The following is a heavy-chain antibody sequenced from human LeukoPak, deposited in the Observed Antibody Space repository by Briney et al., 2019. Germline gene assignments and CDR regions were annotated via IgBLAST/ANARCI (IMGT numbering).Heavy chain of an antibody. J-gene: IGHJ4*02. CDR1: GGSISSYY. V-gene: IGHV4-59*01. CDR3: ARTGYSSGWYFDY. Sequence: SETLSLTCTVSGGSISSYYWSWIRQPPGKGLEWIGYIYYSGSTNYNPSLKSRVTISVDTSKNQFSLRLSSVTAADTAVYYCARTGYSSGWYFDYWGQGTLVTVSS. D-gene: IGHD6-19*01. CDR2: IYYSGST.